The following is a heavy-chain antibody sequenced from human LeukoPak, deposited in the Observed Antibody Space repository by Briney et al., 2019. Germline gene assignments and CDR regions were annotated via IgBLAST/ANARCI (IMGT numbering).Heavy chain of an antibody. J-gene: IGHJ4*02. CDR1: GFTFSSYG. D-gene: IGHD3-22*01. CDR2: ISGSGGST. V-gene: IGHV3-23*01. CDR3: AKGQMIVVVITPDY. Sequence: GGSLRLFCAASGFTFSSYGMSWVRQAPGKGLEWVSAISGSGGSTYYADSVKGRFTISRDNSKNTLYLQMNSLRAEDTAVYYCAKGQMIVVVITPDYWGQGTLVTVSS.